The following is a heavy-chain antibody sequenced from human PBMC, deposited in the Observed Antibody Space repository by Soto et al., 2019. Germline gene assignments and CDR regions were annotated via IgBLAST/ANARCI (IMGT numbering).Heavy chain of an antibody. Sequence: QVQLQESGPGLVKPSETLSLTCTVSGGSISSYYWSWIRQPPGKGLEWIGYIYYSGSTNYTPSLKSRVTISVDTSKNQFSLKLSSVTAADTAVYYCARGLRLGELSFEYYFDYWGQGTLVTVSS. CDR1: GGSISSYY. CDR2: IYYSGST. D-gene: IGHD3-16*02. V-gene: IGHV4-59*01. J-gene: IGHJ4*02. CDR3: ARGLRLGELSFEYYFDY.